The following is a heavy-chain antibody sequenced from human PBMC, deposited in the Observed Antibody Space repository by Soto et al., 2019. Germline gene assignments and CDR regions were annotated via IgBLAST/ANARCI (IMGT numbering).Heavy chain of an antibody. Sequence: GASVKVSCKASGYTFTSYVMHWVRQARGQGLEWMGWMNPNSGNTGYAQKFQGRVTMTRNTSISTAYMELSSLRSEDTAVYYCARVLDDILTGYSHFDYWGQGTLVTVSS. CDR2: MNPNSGNT. V-gene: IGHV1-8*02. CDR3: ARVLDDILTGYSHFDY. J-gene: IGHJ4*02. CDR1: GYTFTSYV. D-gene: IGHD3-9*01.